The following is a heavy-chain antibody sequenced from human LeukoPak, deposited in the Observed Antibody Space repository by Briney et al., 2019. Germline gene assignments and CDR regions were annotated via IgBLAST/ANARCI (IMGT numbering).Heavy chain of an antibody. J-gene: IGHJ2*01. CDR1: GGSISSSSYY. D-gene: IGHD3-16*01. Sequence: SETLSLTCTVSGGSISSSSYYWGWIRQPPGKGLEWIGSIYYSGSTYYNPSLKSRVTISVDTSKNQFSLKLSSVTAADTAVYYCARDIGVLLGDIWYFDLWGRGTLVTVSS. V-gene: IGHV4-39*07. CDR3: ARDIGVLLGDIWYFDL. CDR2: IYYSGST.